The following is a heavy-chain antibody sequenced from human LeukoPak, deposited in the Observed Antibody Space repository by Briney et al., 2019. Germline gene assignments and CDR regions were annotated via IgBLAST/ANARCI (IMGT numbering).Heavy chain of an antibody. V-gene: IGHV3-23*01. CDR1: GFTFSNYA. CDR2: MSESGSST. Sequence: GGSLRLSCAASGFTFSNYAMSWVRQAPGKGLEWVAAMSESGSSTWYADSVKGRLTISRDNSKNTLFLQMNSLRAEDTAVFYCAKDLYDSSGSRYDYWGQGTLVTVSS. D-gene: IGHD3-22*01. CDR3: AKDLYDSSGSRYDY. J-gene: IGHJ4*02.